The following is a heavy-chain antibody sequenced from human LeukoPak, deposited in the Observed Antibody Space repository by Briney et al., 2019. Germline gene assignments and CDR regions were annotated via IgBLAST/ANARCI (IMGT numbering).Heavy chain of an antibody. CDR1: GFTFSSYA. V-gene: IGHV3-23*01. CDR2: ISGSGGTT. J-gene: IGHJ4*02. Sequence: PGGSLRLSCAASGFTFSSYAMSWVRQAPGKGLEWVSAISGSGGTTYYADSLKGRFTISRDNSRNTLYLQMNSLRVEDTAVYYCAKDHHSSGSHFDYWGQGTLVTVSS. D-gene: IGHD6-19*01. CDR3: AKDHHSSGSHFDY.